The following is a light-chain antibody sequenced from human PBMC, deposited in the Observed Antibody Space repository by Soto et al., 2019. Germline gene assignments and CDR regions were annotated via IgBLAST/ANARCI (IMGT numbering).Light chain of an antibody. J-gene: IGKJ1*01. Sequence: IVMTQSPATLSVSPGESATLSCRSIQSVSSSYLAWYQQKPGQAPRLLIYGASSRATGIPDRFSGSGSGTEFTLTISSLQSEDFAVYYCQQYVHWPPGTFGQGTKVDIK. CDR1: QSVSSSY. CDR2: GAS. CDR3: QQYVHWPPGT. V-gene: IGKV3D-15*01.